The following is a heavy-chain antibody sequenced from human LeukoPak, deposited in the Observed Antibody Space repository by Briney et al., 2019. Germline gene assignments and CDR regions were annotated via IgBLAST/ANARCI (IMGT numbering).Heavy chain of an antibody. CDR3: ARVVVVPEY. D-gene: IGHD3-22*01. Sequence: SETLSLTCAVYGGSFSGYYWSWIRQPPGKGLEWIGEINHSGSTNYNPSLKSRVTISVDTSKNQFSLKLSSATAADTAVYYCARVVVVPEYWGQGTLVTVSS. CDR1: GGSFSGYY. CDR2: INHSGST. V-gene: IGHV4-34*01. J-gene: IGHJ4*02.